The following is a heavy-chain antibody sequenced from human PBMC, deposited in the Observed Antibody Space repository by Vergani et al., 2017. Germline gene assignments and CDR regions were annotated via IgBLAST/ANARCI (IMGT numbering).Heavy chain of an antibody. CDR2: ISSSSSTI. V-gene: IGHV3-48*01. CDR1: GFTFSSYS. Sequence: EVQLVESGGGLVQPGGSLRLSCVASGFTFSSYSMNWVRQAPGKGLEWVSYISSSSSTIYYADSVKGRFTISRDNAKNSLYLQMNSLRAEDTAVYYCARDPVFYDSSGYPSSHDAFDIWGQGTMVTVSS. D-gene: IGHD3-22*01. J-gene: IGHJ3*02. CDR3: ARDPVFYDSSGYPSSHDAFDI.